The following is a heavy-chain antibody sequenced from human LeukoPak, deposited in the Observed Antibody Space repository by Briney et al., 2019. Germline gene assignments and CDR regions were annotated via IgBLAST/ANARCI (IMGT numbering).Heavy chain of an antibody. CDR1: GYTFTYHG. V-gene: IGHV1-18*01. CDR2: ISSYNGNT. J-gene: IGHJ4*02. CDR3: ARDRASAGTGGAY. Sequence: GASVKVSCKASGYTFTYHGFSWVRQAPGQGLEWMGWISSYNGNTNYLEKFQGRLTMTTDTSTSTTYMELGSLTSDDTAVYYCARDRASAGTGGAYWGQGSLVTVSS. D-gene: IGHD6-13*01.